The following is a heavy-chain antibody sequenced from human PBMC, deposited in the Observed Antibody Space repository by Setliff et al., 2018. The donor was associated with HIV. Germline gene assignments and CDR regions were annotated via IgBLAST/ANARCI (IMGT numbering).Heavy chain of an antibody. CDR1: GYTFISYA. D-gene: IGHD6-13*01. V-gene: IGHV1-3*01. J-gene: IGHJ6*02. CDR3: ARPDSRWYARGRDPLYGLDV. Sequence: ASVKVSCKASGYTFISYAMHWVRQAPRQGLEWMGWINADNGNTEYSQKFQGRVTITRDTSANIVYMELSSLRSEDTAVYYCARPDSRWYARGRDPLYGLDVWGQGTTVTVS. CDR2: INADNGNT.